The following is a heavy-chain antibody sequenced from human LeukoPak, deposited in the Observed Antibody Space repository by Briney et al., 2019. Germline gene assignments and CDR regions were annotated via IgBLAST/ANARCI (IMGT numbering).Heavy chain of an antibody. J-gene: IGHJ4*02. CDR3: ARLGSSAMVYDNLDY. D-gene: IGHD5-18*01. CDR2: ISSSSYI. CDR1: GFTFSSYS. Sequence: GGSLRLSCTASGFTFSSYSINWVRQAPGKGLEWVSSISSSSYIYYADSVKGRFTISRDNAKNSLYMQMNSLRAEDTAVYYCARLGSSAMVYDNLDYWGQGTLVTVSS. V-gene: IGHV3-21*01.